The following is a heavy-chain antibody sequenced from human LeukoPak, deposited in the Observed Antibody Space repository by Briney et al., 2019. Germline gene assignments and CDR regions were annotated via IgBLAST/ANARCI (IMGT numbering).Heavy chain of an antibody. CDR3: AKGELNPAGGYYFDY. Sequence: GSSVKVSCKASGGTFSSYAISWVRQAPGQGLEWMGGIIPIFGTANYAQKFQGRVTITTDESTSTAYMELSSLRSEDTAVYYCAKGELNPAGGYYFDYWGQGTLVTVSS. CDR1: GGTFSSYA. J-gene: IGHJ4*02. CDR2: IIPIFGTA. V-gene: IGHV1-69*05. D-gene: IGHD2-15*01.